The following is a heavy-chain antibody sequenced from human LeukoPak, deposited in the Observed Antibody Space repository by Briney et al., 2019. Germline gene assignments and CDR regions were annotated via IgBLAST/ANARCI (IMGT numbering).Heavy chain of an antibody. V-gene: IGHV3-30*18. D-gene: IGHD1/OR15-1a*01. CDR1: GFTFSSYG. CDR3: AKEGTWTRTFDY. J-gene: IGHJ4*02. Sequence: AGGSLRLSCAASGFTFSSYGMHWVRQAPGKGLEWVAVISYDGSNKYYADSVKGRFTISRDNSKNTLYLQMNSLRAEDTAVYYCAKEGTWTRTFDYWGQGTLVTVSS. CDR2: ISYDGSNK.